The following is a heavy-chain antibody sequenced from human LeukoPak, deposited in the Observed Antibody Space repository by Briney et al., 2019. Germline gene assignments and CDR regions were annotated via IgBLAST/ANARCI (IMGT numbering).Heavy chain of an antibody. Sequence: SETLSLTCTVSGGSISSYYWSWIRQPPGKGLEWIGYIYYSGSTNYNPSLKSRVTISVDMSENQFSLKLSSVTAADTAVYYCARFGSLREPIHDYWGQGTLVTVSS. V-gene: IGHV4-59*01. J-gene: IGHJ4*02. CDR1: GGSISSYY. D-gene: IGHD3-16*01. CDR2: IYYSGST. CDR3: ARFGSLREPIHDY.